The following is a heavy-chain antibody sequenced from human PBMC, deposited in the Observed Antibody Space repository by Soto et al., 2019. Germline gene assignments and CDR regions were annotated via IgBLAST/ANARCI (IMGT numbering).Heavy chain of an antibody. CDR2: INTGGSTT. CDR3: VNGTTWGGYIDY. V-gene: IGHV3-74*01. J-gene: IGHJ4*02. D-gene: IGHD1-7*01. CDR1: GFTFSSYW. Sequence: GGSLRLSCAASGFTFSSYWMHWVRQAPGKGLVWVSRINTGGSTTSYADSVKGRFTISRDNAKNTLFLQMNSLRAEDTAVYYCVNGTTWGGYIDYWGQGTLVTVYS.